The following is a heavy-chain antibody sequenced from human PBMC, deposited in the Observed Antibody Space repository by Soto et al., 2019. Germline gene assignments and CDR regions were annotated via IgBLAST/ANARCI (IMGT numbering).Heavy chain of an antibody. V-gene: IGHV3-30*18. CDR1: GFIFSDCG. Sequence: QVQLVESGGGVVQPGRSLRLSCEASGFIFSDCGMHCVRQAPGKGLEWVGVISYDGINKYYADSMKGRFTISRDNSKNMVYLQLHTLRVEDTAVYYCTKDHSTTGWAFDHWGQGALVTVSS. CDR2: ISYDGINK. D-gene: IGHD6-19*01. J-gene: IGHJ4*02. CDR3: TKDHSTTGWAFDH.